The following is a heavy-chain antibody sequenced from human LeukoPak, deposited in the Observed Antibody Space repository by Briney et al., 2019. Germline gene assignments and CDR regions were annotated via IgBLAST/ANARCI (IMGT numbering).Heavy chain of an antibody. CDR1: GFTFSSYI. J-gene: IGHJ3*01. CDR2: ISSSSSTI. CDR3: ARRLYCSGTSCYTGPDAFDV. Sequence: GGSLRLSCAASGFTFSSYIMNWVRQAPGKGLEWVSYISSSSSTIYYADSVKGRFTISRDNSENTVYLQMNSLRAEDTAVYYCARRLYCSGTSCYTGPDAFDVWGQGTVVTVSS. D-gene: IGHD2-2*02. V-gene: IGHV3-48*01.